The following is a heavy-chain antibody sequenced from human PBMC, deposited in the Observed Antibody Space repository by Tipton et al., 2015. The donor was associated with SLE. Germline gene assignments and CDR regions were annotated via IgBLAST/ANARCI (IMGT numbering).Heavy chain of an antibody. J-gene: IGHJ6*02. CDR3: ARGFDFWSGWGGMDV. CDR2: INPNNGGT. D-gene: IGHD3-3*01. V-gene: IGHV1-2*02. CDR1: GYTFTGYY. Sequence: QVQLVQSGAEVKKPGASVKVSCKASGYTFTGYYMHWVRQAPGQGLEWMGWINPNNGGTNYAQKFQGRVTMTRDTSISTAYMELSRLRSDETAVYYCARGFDFWSGWGGMDVWCQGTTVTVSS.